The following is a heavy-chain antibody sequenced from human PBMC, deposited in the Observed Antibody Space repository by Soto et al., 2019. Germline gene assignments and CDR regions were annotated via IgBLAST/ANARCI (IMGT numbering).Heavy chain of an antibody. D-gene: IGHD3-9*01. J-gene: IGHJ4*02. CDR1: GYSSTSYW. CDR3: ARLAMPRYGDNCPLHDS. Sequence: GEALKISCQGSGYSSTSYWISWVRRMPGKGLEWMGRINPTDSDTDYSPPFQGHVTISVDTSISTAYLQWSTLKASDTAIFYCARLAMPRYGDNCPLHDSSGRGTLDTVSA. CDR2: INPTDSDT. V-gene: IGHV5-10-1*01.